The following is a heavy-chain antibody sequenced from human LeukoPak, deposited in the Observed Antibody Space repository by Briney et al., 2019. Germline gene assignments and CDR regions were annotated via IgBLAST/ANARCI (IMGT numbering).Heavy chain of an antibody. CDR1: GFTFSTYW. J-gene: IGHJ4*02. CDR2: IRQDGSVK. D-gene: IGHD6-6*01. Sequence: PGGSLRLSCAASGFTFSTYWMSWVRQTPGKGLEWVANIRQDGSVKYYVDSVKGRFTISRDNAKNSLYLQMSSLRAEDTAIYYCARERPSDYWGQGTLVTVSS. V-gene: IGHV3-7*01. CDR3: ARERPSDY.